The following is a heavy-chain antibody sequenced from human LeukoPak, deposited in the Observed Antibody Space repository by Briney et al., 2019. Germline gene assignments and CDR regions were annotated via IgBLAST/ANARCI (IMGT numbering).Heavy chain of an antibody. Sequence: GGSLRLSCAAPGLPFSSYWMTWVRQAPGKGLEWVANINQDGSQKYYVDSVRGRFTISRDNAKNSVYLQMNSLRPEDRALYYCASRYWGGPSCSYIPYFDYWGQGTLVTVSS. V-gene: IGHV3-7*01. D-gene: IGHD2-21*01. J-gene: IGHJ4*02. CDR2: INQDGSQK. CDR3: ASRYWGGPSCSYIPYFDY. CDR1: GLPFSSYW.